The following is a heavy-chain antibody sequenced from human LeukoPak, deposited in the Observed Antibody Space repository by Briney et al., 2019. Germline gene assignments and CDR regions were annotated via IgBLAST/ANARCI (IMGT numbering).Heavy chain of an antibody. CDR3: ARWRGSTSERSDY. CDR2: KKQDGSAK. D-gene: IGHD2-2*01. CDR1: GFTFSDHW. V-gene: IGHV3-7*01. Sequence: GGSLRLSCTASGFTFSDHWMTWVRQAPGKGLEWVANKKQDGSAKHYVDSVKGRFTISRDNAKNSLYLQMDSLRVEDTATYYCARWRGSTSERSDYWGQGTLVTVSS. J-gene: IGHJ4*02.